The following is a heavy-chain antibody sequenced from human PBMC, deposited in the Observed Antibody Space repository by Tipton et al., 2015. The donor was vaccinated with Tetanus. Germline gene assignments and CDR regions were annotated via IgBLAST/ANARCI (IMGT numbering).Heavy chain of an antibody. CDR3: ARGDYYGSGTYDV. D-gene: IGHD3-10*01. Sequence: LRLSCAVYGGTFNNYFWTWIRQPPGKGLEWIGEINYDGSTNYSPSLKSRVTLSLDTTKKQVSLKLSSVTAADTAVHYCARGDYYGSGTYDVWGQGTTVTVPS. V-gene: IGHV4-34*01. J-gene: IGHJ6*02. CDR2: INYDGST. CDR1: GGTFNNYF.